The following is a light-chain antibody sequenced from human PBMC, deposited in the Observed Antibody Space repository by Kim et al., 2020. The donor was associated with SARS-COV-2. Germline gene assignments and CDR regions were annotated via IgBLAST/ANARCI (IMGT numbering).Light chain of an antibody. Sequence: SYELTQPPSVSVSPLPPVLLPCSGDRLGNKYACWYQQRPGQSPVLVIYQDYKRPSGIPGRFSGSNSGNTATLTISGTQGRDEADYYCQAWDSTTGILGGG. V-gene: IGLV3-1*01. J-gene: IGLJ2*01. CDR1: RLGNKY. CDR3: QAWDSTTGI. CDR2: QDY.